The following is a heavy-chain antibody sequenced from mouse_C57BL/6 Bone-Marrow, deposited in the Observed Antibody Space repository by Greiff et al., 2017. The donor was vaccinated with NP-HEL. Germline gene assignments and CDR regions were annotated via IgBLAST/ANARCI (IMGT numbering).Heavy chain of an antibody. CDR3: ARFHYYGSRDWYFDV. D-gene: IGHD1-1*01. V-gene: IGHV1-82*01. J-gene: IGHJ1*03. Sequence: QVQLQQSGPELVKPGASVKISCKASGYAFSSSWMNWVKQRPGKGLEWIGRIYPGAGDTNYNGKFKGKATLTADKSSSTAYMQLSSLTSEDSAVYFCARFHYYGSRDWYFDVWGTGTTVTVSS. CDR2: IYPGAGDT. CDR1: GYAFSSSW.